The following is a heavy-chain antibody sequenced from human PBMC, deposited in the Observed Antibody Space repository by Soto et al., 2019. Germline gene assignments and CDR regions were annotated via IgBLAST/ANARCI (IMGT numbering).Heavy chain of an antibody. CDR1: GFTFSSYA. CDR2: ISGSGGST. CDR3: ASLPWVRGYFDY. J-gene: IGHJ4*02. Sequence: EVQLLESGGGLVQPGGSLRLSCAASGFTFSSYAMSWVRQAPGKGLEWVSAISGSGGSTYYADSVKGRFTISRDNSKNMLYLQMNSLRAEDTAVYYCASLPWVRGYFDYWGQGTLVTVSS. D-gene: IGHD5-12*01. V-gene: IGHV3-23*01.